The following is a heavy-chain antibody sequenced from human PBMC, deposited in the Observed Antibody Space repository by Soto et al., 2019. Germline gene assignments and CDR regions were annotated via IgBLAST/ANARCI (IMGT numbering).Heavy chain of an antibody. CDR1: AFTFRIFA. CDR3: ARGDREDIEEVVGVRPGEYSMDV. V-gene: IGHV3-30-3*01. CDR2: ISYDGSRK. J-gene: IGHJ6*02. D-gene: IGHD1-26*01. Sequence: QVHLVESGGGVVQPGSSLRLSCAASAFTFRIFAMHWLRQSPGKGLEWVAVISYDGSRKADSVKGRFTVSRDNSWNTLYLQMNSLRAEDTAIYYCARGDREDIEEVVGVRPGEYSMDVWGQGTTVTVSS.